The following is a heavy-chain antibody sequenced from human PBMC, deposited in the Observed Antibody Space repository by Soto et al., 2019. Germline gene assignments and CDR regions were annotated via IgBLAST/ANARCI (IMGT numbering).Heavy chain of an antibody. Sequence: SETLSLTCVVSGYSIDNNDWWGWIWQPPGKGLEWIGYIYSSCDTFYNPSLKSRISMSLDTSKNQFSLKLTSATAVDTAVYYCASSGYSHDYWGQGTLVTVSS. J-gene: IGHJ4*02. CDR1: GYSIDNNDW. V-gene: IGHV4-28*01. D-gene: IGHD5-18*01. CDR3: ASSGYSHDY. CDR2: IYSSCDT.